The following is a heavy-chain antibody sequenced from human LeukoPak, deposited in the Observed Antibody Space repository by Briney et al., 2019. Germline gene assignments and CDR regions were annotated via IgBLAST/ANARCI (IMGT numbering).Heavy chain of an antibody. CDR1: GGSISSYY. V-gene: IGHV4-4*07. CDR2: IYTSGST. J-gene: IGHJ4*02. D-gene: IGHD3-10*01. CDR3: ARVTYYYGSGSYFDY. Sequence: SETLSLTCSVSGGSISSYYWSWIRQPAGKGLEWIGRIYTSGSTNYNPSLKSRVTMSVDTSKNQFSLKLSSVTAADTAVYYCARVTYYYGSGSYFDYWGQGTLVTVSS.